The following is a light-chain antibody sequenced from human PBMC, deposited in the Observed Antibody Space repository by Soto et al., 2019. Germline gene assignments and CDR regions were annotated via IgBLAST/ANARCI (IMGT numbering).Light chain of an antibody. V-gene: IGKV4-1*01. CDR2: WAS. J-gene: IGKJ1*01. CDR1: QSVLYSPNNKNY. Sequence: DIVMTQSPDSLAVSLGERATFNCKSSQSVLYSPNNKNYLAWYQQKPGQPPKLLIYWASTRESGVPDRFSGSGSGTDFTLTISSLQAEDVAVYYCQQYYSTPWTSGQGTKVEI. CDR3: QQYYSTPWT.